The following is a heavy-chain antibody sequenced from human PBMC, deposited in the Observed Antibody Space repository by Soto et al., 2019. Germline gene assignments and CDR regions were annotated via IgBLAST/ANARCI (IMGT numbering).Heavy chain of an antibody. Sequence: SETLSLTCAVSGGSISSGGYSWSWIRQPPGKGLEWIGYVYYSGSTYYNPSLKSRVTISVDTSKNQFSLKLSSVTAADTAVYYCARHTAAGAVYYYYGMDVWGQGTTVTVSS. D-gene: IGHD6-25*01. V-gene: IGHV4-30-2*03. J-gene: IGHJ6*02. CDR1: GGSISSGGYS. CDR2: VYYSGST. CDR3: ARHTAAGAVYYYYGMDV.